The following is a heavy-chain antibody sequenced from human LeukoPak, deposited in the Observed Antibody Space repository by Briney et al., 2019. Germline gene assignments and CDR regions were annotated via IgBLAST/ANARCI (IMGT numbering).Heavy chain of an antibody. D-gene: IGHD2-15*01. Sequence: GGSLRLSCAASGFTFNSYAMSWVRQAPGKGLEGVSAISGSGGSTYYADSVKGRFTISRDNSKNTLYLQMNSLRAEDTAVYYCAKAVGYCSGGSCYSERYYFDYWGQGTLVTVSS. CDR2: ISGSGGST. J-gene: IGHJ4*02. CDR3: AKAVGYCSGGSCYSERYYFDY. V-gene: IGHV3-23*01. CDR1: GFTFNSYA.